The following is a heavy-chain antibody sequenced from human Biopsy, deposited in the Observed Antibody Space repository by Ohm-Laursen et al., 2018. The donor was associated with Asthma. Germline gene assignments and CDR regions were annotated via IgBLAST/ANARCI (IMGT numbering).Heavy chain of an antibody. V-gene: IGHV4-39*01. J-gene: IGHJ5*02. CDR3: ARLSLNDSLDP. D-gene: IGHD1-1*01. CDR2: IYYTGTT. CDR1: GGSISSSSYY. Sequence: TLSLTCTVSGGSISSSSYYWGWIRQPPGKGLAWIGHIYYTGTTNYSPSLKSRATISVDRSKNQFSLKLTSVTAADTAVFYCARLSLNDSLDPWGRGTLVTVSS.